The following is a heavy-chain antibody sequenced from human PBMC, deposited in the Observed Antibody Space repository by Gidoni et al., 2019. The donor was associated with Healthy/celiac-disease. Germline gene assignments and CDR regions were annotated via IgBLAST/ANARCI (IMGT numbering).Heavy chain of an antibody. CDR3: ARGSVGWPLDY. D-gene: IGHD6-19*01. J-gene: IGHJ4*02. V-gene: IGHV1-18*01. CDR1: GYNFTSYG. Sequence: QVHLVQSGAEVKKPGASVQLSCKASGYNFTSYGIDWVRKAPGQGLEWMGWISVYNDKTNYEQKFQGRVTMTTDTSTTTAYMDLRSQRADDTAVYYCARGSVGWPLDYWGQGTLVTVSS. CDR2: ISVYNDKT.